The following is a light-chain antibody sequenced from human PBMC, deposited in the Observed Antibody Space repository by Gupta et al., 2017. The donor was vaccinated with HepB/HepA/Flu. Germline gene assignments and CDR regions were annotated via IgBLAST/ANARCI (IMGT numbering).Light chain of an antibody. CDR1: SSDVGVYNY. CDR3: SSYTSSSTWV. J-gene: IGLJ3*02. Sequence: QSALTQPASVSGSPGQSITISCTGTSSDVGVYNYVSWYQQHPATPPKLIIDDVSNRPSGVSNRFAGSKSGTTALPTISGLQAEDDAYYYCSSYTSSSTWVFGGGTKMTVL. V-gene: IGLV2-14*03. CDR2: DVS.